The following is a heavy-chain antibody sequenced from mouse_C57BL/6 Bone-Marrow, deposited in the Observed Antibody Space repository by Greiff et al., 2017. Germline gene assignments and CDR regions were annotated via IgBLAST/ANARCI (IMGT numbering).Heavy chain of an antibody. Sequence: QVQLKESGAELMKPGASVKLSCKATGYTFTGYWIEWVKQRPGHGLEWIGEILPGSGSTNYNEKFKGKATFTADPSSNTAYMQLSSLTTEDSAIYYCTAVVATRAMDYWGQGTSVTVSS. CDR1: GYTFTGYW. V-gene: IGHV1-9*01. J-gene: IGHJ4*01. CDR3: TAVVATRAMDY. CDR2: ILPGSGST. D-gene: IGHD1-1*01.